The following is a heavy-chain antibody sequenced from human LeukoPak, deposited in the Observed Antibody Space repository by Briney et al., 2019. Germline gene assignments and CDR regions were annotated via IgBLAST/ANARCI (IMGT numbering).Heavy chain of an antibody. Sequence: GGSLRLSCAASGFTFSSYAMHWVRQAPGKGLEWVAVISYDGSNKYYADSVKGRFTISRDNSKNTLYLQMNSLRAEDTAVYYCARGGWYYYGSGERDIWGQGTMVTVSS. D-gene: IGHD3-10*01. V-gene: IGHV3-30-3*01. CDR1: GFTFSSYA. J-gene: IGHJ3*02. CDR2: ISYDGSNK. CDR3: ARGGWYYYGSGERDI.